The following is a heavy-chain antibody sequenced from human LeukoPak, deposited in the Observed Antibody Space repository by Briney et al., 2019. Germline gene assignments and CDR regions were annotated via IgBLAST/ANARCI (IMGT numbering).Heavy chain of an antibody. J-gene: IGHJ4*02. Sequence: SETLSLTCTVSGGSISCYYWSWIRQPPGKGLEWIGYIYYTGSTNYNPSLKSRVTISVDTSKNQFSLKLSSVTAADTAVYYCARDPGTGKRNFDYWGQGTLVTVSS. V-gene: IGHV4-59*01. CDR3: ARDPGTGKRNFDY. CDR1: GGSISCYY. CDR2: IYYTGST. D-gene: IGHD2-8*02.